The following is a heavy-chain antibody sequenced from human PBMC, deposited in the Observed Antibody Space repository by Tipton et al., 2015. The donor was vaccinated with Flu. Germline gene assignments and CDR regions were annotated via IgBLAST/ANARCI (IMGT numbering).Heavy chain of an antibody. D-gene: IGHD3-10*01. Sequence: SLRLSCAASGFTFSSYGMHWVRQAPGKGLEWVAVIWYDGSNKYYADSVKGRFTISRDNSKNTLYLQMNSLRAEDTAVYYCASGAMVRGVKAYYYMDVWGKGTTVTVSS. CDR2: IWYDGSNK. J-gene: IGHJ6*03. CDR1: GFTFSSYG. CDR3: ASGAMVRGVKAYYYMDV. V-gene: IGHV3-33*01.